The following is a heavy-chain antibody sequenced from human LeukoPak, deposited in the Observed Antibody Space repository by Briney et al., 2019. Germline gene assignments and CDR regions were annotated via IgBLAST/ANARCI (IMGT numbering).Heavy chain of an antibody. J-gene: IGHJ4*02. D-gene: IGHD5-24*01. CDR1: GFTFSSYG. Sequence: GGSLRLSCAASGFTFSSYGMHWVRQAPGKGLEWVAFIRYDGSNKYYADSVKGRFTISRDNAKNTLYLQMNSLRAEDTAVYYCAITRDGYFNYWGQGTLVTVSS. CDR2: IRYDGSNK. CDR3: AITRDGYFNY. V-gene: IGHV3-30*02.